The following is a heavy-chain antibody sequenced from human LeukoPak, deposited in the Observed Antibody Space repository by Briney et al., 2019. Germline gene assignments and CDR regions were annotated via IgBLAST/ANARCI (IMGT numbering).Heavy chain of an antibody. J-gene: IGHJ5*02. CDR1: GGTFSSYA. D-gene: IGHD5-18*01. Sequence: SVKVSCKASGGTFSSYAISWVRQAPGQGLEWMGGIIPIFGTANYAQKFQGRVTITADESTSTAYMELSSLRSEDTAVYYCARDVRLSTAMVIWFDPWGQGTLVTVSS. V-gene: IGHV1-69*13. CDR2: IIPIFGTA. CDR3: ARDVRLSTAMVIWFDP.